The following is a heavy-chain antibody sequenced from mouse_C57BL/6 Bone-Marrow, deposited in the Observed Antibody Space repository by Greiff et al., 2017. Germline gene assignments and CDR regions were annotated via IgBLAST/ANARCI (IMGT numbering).Heavy chain of an antibody. CDR3: ARDCNLSPDV. D-gene: IGHD1-1*01. V-gene: IGHV5-4*01. Sequence: EVNLVESGGGLVKPGGSLKLSCAASGFTFSSYAMSWVRQTPEKRLEWVATISDGGSYTYYPDNVKGRFTISRDNAKNNLYLQMSHLKSEDTAMYYCARDCNLSPDVWGTGTTVTVSS. J-gene: IGHJ1*03. CDR1: GFTFSSYA. CDR2: ISDGGSYT.